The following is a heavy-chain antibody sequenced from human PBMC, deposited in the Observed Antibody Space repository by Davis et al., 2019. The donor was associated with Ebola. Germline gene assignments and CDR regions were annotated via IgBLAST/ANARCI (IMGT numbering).Heavy chain of an antibody. V-gene: IGHV3-23*01. J-gene: IGHJ6*03. Sequence: GGSLRLSCAASGFTFSSYAMSWVRQAPGKGLQWVSAISGTGSSTYYADSVKGRFTISRDNSKNKLYLQMNSLRAEDTAVYYCAKDWCSSTSCYIIRDYMDVWGKGTTVTVSS. CDR1: GFTFSSYA. CDR3: AKDWCSSTSCYIIRDYMDV. CDR2: ISGTGSST. D-gene: IGHD2-2*02.